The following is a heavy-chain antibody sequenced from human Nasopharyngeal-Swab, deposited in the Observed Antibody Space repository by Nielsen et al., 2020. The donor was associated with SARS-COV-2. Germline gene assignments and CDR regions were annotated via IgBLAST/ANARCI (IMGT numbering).Heavy chain of an antibody. V-gene: IGHV7-4-1*02. CDR1: GYTLTSYA. D-gene: IGHD2-21*01. Sequence: ASVTVSCKASGYTLTSYAINWVRQAPGQGLEWMGWINTNTGNPTYAQGFTGRFVFSLDTSVSTAYLQISSLKAEDTAMYYCARQAVFANFDNWGQGTLVTVSS. CDR3: ARQAVFANFDN. CDR2: INTNTGNP. J-gene: IGHJ4*02.